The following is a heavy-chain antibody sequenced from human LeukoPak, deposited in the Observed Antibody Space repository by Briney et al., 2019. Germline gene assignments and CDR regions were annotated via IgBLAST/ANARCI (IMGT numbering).Heavy chain of an antibody. CDR2: ISAYNGNT. J-gene: IGHJ4*02. V-gene: IGHV1-18*01. CDR3: ARDPYCGGDCYSRPYFDY. Sequence: ASVKVSCKASGYTFTSYGISWVRQAPGQGLEWMGWISAYNGNTNYAQKLQGRVTMTTDTSTSTAYMELRSLRSDDTAVYYCARDPYCGGDCYSRPYFDYWGQGTLATVSS. CDR1: GYTFTSYG. D-gene: IGHD2-21*02.